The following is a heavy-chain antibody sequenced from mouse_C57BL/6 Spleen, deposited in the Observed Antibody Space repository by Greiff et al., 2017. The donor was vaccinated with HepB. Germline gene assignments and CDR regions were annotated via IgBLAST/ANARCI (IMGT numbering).Heavy chain of an antibody. V-gene: IGHV1-55*01. CDR1: GYTFTSYW. Sequence: VKLQQPGAELVKPGASVKMSCKASGYTFTSYWITWVKQRPGQGLEWIGDIYPGSGSTNYNEKFKSKATLTVDTSSSTAYMQLSSLTSEDSAVYYCARIDSSGYVWFAYWGQGTLVTVSA. CDR3: ARIDSSGYVWFAY. CDR2: IYPGSGST. D-gene: IGHD3-2*02. J-gene: IGHJ3*01.